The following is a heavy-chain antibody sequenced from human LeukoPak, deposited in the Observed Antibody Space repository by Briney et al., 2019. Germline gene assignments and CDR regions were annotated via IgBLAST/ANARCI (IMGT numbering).Heavy chain of an antibody. Sequence: PGGSLRLSCAASGFTFNTFWMTWVRQAPGKGLEWVAYIKEDGSEKVYVDSLKGRFTISRDNAKNALYLQMNSLRVEDTAVYYCARGRHTAGDYWGQGTLVTVSS. J-gene: IGHJ4*02. CDR1: GFTFNTFW. V-gene: IGHV3-7*02. CDR3: ARGRHTAGDY. CDR2: IKEDGSEK. D-gene: IGHD5-18*01.